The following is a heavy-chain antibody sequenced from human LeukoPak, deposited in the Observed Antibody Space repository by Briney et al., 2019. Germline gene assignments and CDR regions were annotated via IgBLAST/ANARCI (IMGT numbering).Heavy chain of an antibody. J-gene: IGHJ6*03. Sequence: ASVKVSCKASGYTFTSYYMHWVRQAPGQGLEWMGWINPNSGCTNYAQKFQGRVTMTRDTSISTAYMELSRLRSDDTAVYYCARVVVVVAASSYYYYMDVWGKGTTVTVSS. D-gene: IGHD2-15*01. CDR3: ARVVVVVAASSYYYYMDV. V-gene: IGHV1-2*02. CDR1: GYTFTSYY. CDR2: INPNSGCT.